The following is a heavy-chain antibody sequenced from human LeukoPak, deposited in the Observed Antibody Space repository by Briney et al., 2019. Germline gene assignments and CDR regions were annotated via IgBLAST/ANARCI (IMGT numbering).Heavy chain of an antibody. CDR1: GYTFTGYY. Sequence: GASVKVSCKTSGYTFTGYYMHWVRPAPGQGPEWMGWINPNSGGTNYAQKLQGRVTMTRDTSLSTGYMELSRLRSDDTAVYYWATQVTSGWPFSWGQGTLVTVSS. CDR2: INPNSGGT. CDR3: ATQVTSGWPFS. V-gene: IGHV1-2*02. J-gene: IGHJ1*01. D-gene: IGHD6-19*01.